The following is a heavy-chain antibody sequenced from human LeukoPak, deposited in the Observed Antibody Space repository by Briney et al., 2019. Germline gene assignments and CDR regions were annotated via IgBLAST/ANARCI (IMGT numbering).Heavy chain of an antibody. Sequence: ETLSLTCAVSGGSISSSNWWSWVRQTPGKGLEWVGRIRTKTEGETTDYAAPVKGRFTISRDDSKTTLWLQMNSLKTEDSAVYYCATERNWELLRPYGMNIWGQGTTVTVSS. CDR1: GGSISSSNW. D-gene: IGHD1-26*01. V-gene: IGHV3-15*01. J-gene: IGHJ6*02. CDR2: IRTKTEGETT. CDR3: ATERNWELLRPYGMNI.